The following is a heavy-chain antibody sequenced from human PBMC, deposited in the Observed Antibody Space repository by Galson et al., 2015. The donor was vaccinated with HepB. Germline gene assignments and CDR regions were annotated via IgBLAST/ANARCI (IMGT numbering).Heavy chain of an antibody. V-gene: IGHV5-10-1*01. Sequence: QSGAEVKKPGESLRISCKGSGYSFTSYWISWVRQMPGKGLEWMGRIDPSDSYTNYSPSFQGHVTISADKSISTAYLQWSSLKASDTAMYYCARHGNIIAAAGTIGFDPWGQGTLVTVSS. CDR1: GYSFTSYW. CDR3: ARHGNIIAAAGTIGFDP. CDR2: IDPSDSYT. D-gene: IGHD6-13*01. J-gene: IGHJ5*02.